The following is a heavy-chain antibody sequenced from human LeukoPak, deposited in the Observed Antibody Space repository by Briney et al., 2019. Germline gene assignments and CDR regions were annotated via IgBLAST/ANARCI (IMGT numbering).Heavy chain of an antibody. CDR3: ARDRYYYDSTGYYFDY. D-gene: IGHD3-22*01. Sequence: SETLSLTCGVYGGGSFSGYYWSWVRQPPGKGLEWIGEINHSGNTDYNPSLKSRVIISVDTSKNQFSLKLSSVTAAGTAVYYCARDRYYYDSTGYYFDYWGQGTLVTVSS. V-gene: IGHV4-34*01. CDR2: INHSGNT. CDR1: GGGSFSGYY. J-gene: IGHJ4*02.